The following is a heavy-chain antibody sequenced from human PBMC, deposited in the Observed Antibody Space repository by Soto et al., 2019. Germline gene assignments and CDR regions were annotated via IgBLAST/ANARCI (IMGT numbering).Heavy chain of an antibody. CDR3: ARVHITGPVDS. V-gene: IGHV4-61*01. J-gene: IGHJ4*02. CDR2: FFHGGTT. CDR1: GGPVSGGSYY. Sequence: QGRLRESGPGRVKASETLSPPATVSGGPVSGGSYYWGGIRQPPGKGREGMGNFFHGGTTNYNASLKSRVSISVDTPTNQFSLKLRSVTAADTAVYYCARVHITGPVDSWGQGNLVTVSS. D-gene: IGHD1-20*01.